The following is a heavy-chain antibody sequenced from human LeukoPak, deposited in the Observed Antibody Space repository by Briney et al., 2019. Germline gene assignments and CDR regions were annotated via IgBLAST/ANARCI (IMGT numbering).Heavy chain of an antibody. J-gene: IGHJ4*02. CDR2: IYHSGST. CDR1: GGSFSGYY. Sequence: SETLSLTCAVYGGSFSGYYWGWIRQPPGKGLEWIGSIYHSGSTYYNPSLKSRVTISVDTSKNQFSLKLSSVTAADTAVYYCARRGSSWSHSHFDYWGQGTLVTVSS. D-gene: IGHD6-13*01. CDR3: ARRGSSWSHSHFDY. V-gene: IGHV4-38-2*01.